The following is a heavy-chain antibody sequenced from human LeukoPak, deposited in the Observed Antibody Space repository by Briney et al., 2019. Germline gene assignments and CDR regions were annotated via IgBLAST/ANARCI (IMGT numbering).Heavy chain of an antibody. CDR1: GFTFSHTW. J-gene: IGHJ6*03. CDR3: ATLGEDYYFYYMDV. V-gene: IGHV3-15*01. CDR2: VKSYTDGGTA. Sequence: TTGGSLRLSCAASGFTFSHTWMSWVRQAPGKGLEWVGRVKSYTDGGTADYAAPVSGRFTIPRDESMNTLYLQMNSLKTEDTGVYYCATLGEDYYFYYMDVWGKGTTVIVS. D-gene: IGHD3-16*01.